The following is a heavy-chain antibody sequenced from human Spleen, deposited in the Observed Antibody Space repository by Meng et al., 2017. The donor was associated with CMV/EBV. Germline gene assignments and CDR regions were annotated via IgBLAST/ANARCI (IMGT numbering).Heavy chain of an antibody. Sequence: GESLKISCAASGFTFNSYGRHWVRQAPGKGLEGVAYIRFDGTNKYYTDSVKGRFTIARVTSENTLYLHIRSLRAEDTAVYYCARPRITVFGDDYGMDVWGQGTTVTVSS. CDR1: GFTFNSYG. CDR2: IRFDGTNK. J-gene: IGHJ6*02. CDR3: ARPRITVFGDDYGMDV. V-gene: IGHV3-30*02. D-gene: IGHD3-3*01.